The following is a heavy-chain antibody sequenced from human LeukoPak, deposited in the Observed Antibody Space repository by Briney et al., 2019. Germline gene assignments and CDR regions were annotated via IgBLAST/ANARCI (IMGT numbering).Heavy chain of an antibody. CDR3: ARGGTYYPCIDY. V-gene: IGHV1-18*04. J-gene: IGHJ4*01. CDR2: ISAYNGGT. D-gene: IGHD1-26*01. CDR1: GYSFSTTY. Sequence: ASVRVSCKATGYSFSTTYINWVRQAPGQGLEWMGRISAYNGGTAYAQKFQGRVTMTTDSSTTTAYMDLASLRSDDTAVYYCARGGTYYPCIDYWGQGTLVTVSS.